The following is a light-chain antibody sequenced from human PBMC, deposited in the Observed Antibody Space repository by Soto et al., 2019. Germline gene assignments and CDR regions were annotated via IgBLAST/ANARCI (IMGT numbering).Light chain of an antibody. CDR2: LNSDGSH. V-gene: IGLV4-69*01. J-gene: IGLJ1*01. Sequence: QLVLTQSPSASASLGASVKLTCTLSSGHSSYAIAWHQQQPGKGPRYLMKLNSDGSHSKGDGIPDRFSGSSSGAERYLIISSLQSEDEADYYCQTWGTGIHVFGTGTKLTVL. CDR3: QTWGTGIHV. CDR1: SGHSSYA.